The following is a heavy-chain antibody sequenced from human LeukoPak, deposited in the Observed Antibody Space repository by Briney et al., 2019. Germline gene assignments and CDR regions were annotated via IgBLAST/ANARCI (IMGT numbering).Heavy chain of an antibody. Sequence: GSLRLSCAASGFTFSSYWMSWVRQAPGKGLEWVANIKQDGSEKNYVDSVKSRFTISRDNAKNSLYLQMNSLRAEDTAVYYCARDRGTYYDFVSTRNYYMDVWGKGTTVTVSS. CDR3: ARDRGTYYDFVSTRNYYMDV. CDR2: IKQDGSEK. J-gene: IGHJ6*03. D-gene: IGHD3-3*01. CDR1: GFTFSSYW. V-gene: IGHV3-7*01.